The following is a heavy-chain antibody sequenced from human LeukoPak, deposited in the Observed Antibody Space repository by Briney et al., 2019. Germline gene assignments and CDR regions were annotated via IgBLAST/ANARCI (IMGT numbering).Heavy chain of an antibody. CDR3: AKVGGVVIPGSY. CDR1: GFTVSSNS. CDR2: IYSDNT. Sequence: PGGSLRLSCTVSGFTVSSNSMSWVRQAPGKGLEWVSFIYSDNTHYSDSVKGRFTISRDNSKNTLYLQMNSLRAEDTAVYFCAKVGGVVIPGSYWGQGTLVTISS. D-gene: IGHD3-3*01. J-gene: IGHJ4*02. V-gene: IGHV3-66*03.